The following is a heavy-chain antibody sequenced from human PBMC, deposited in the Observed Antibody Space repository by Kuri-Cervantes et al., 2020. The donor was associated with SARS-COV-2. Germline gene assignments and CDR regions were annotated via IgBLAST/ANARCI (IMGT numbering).Heavy chain of an antibody. V-gene: IGHV1-69*13. D-gene: IGHD3-10*01. J-gene: IGHJ6*03. CDR3: SFSGNLNHYYMDV. CDR2: IIPFFGTP. Sequence: SVKVSCKASGGTFTTYGFTWVRQAPGQGLEWMGGIIPFFGTPNYAQKFEGRVTITADESTSTAYMELSSLRSEDTAVYYCSFSGNLNHYYMDVWGKGTTVTVSS. CDR1: GGTFTTYG.